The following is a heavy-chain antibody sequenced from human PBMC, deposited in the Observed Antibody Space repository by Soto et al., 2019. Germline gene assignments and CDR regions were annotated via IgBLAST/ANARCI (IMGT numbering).Heavy chain of an antibody. CDR3: ALRLGDPGRLYFDY. J-gene: IGHJ4*02. CDR1: GGSISSGGYY. CDR2: IYYSGST. D-gene: IGHD3-16*01. V-gene: IGHV4-31*03. Sequence: QVQLQESGPGLVKPSQTLSLTCTVSGGSISSGGYYCSWIRQHPGKGLEWIGYIYYSGSTYYNPSRQSRVSISVDTSKNQFSLKLSSVTAADTAVYYCALRLGDPGRLYFDYWGQGTLVTVSS.